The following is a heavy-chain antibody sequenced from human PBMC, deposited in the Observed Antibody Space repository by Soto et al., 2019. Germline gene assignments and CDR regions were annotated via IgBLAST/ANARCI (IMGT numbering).Heavy chain of an antibody. CDR3: ARALGYHYYGMDV. D-gene: IGHD3-16*02. CDR2: INPNSGGT. Sequence: ASVKVSCKASGYTFTGYYMHWVRQAPGQGLEWMGWINPNSGGTNYAQKFQGRVTMTRDTSISTAYMELSRLRSDDTAVYYCARALGYHYYGMDVWGQGTTVTVSS. V-gene: IGHV1-2*02. CDR1: GYTFTGYY. J-gene: IGHJ6*02.